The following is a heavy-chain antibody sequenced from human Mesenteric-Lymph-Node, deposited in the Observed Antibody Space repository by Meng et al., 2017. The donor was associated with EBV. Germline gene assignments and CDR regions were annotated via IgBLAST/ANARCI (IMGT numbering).Heavy chain of an antibody. CDR3: AHQDGYNSIGYLDY. CDR1: WFSLSTRRVG. Sequence: QITLKESAPPLVSPTQTLTLTCPFSWFSLSTRRVGVGWIRQPPGKALEWLALIYWDDDKRYSPSLKSRLTITKDTSKNQVVLTMTNMDPVDTATYYCAHQDGYNSIGYLDYWGQGSLVTVSS. D-gene: IGHD5-24*01. V-gene: IGHV2-5*02. CDR2: IYWDDDK. J-gene: IGHJ4*02.